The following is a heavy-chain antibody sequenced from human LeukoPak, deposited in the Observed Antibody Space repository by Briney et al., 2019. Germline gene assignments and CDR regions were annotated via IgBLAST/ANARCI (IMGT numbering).Heavy chain of an antibody. CDR1: GFTFSSYD. CDR3: ARESAAGTCDY. CDR2: LWYDGNNR. V-gene: IGHV3-33*01. D-gene: IGHD6-13*01. J-gene: IGHJ4*02. Sequence: GRSLRLSCAASGFTFSSYDMHWVRQAPGKGLEWVAVLWYDGNNRYYADSVKSRFTISRDNSKNTLYLQMNSLRAEDTAVYYCARESAAGTCDYWGQGTLVTVSS.